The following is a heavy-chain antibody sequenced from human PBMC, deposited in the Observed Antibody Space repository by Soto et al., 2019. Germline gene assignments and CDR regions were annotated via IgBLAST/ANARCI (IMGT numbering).Heavy chain of an antibody. CDR3: GRCVVVALASYYCDGMDV. Sequence: QVQLVQSGAEVRKPGASVKVSCRASGYSFKSYDINWVRQVAGQGLEWLGWINPNTGNTGYAQNFQGRVTMTRDTSISTVYLELSSLRSEDTAIYYCGRCVVVALASYYCDGMDVWGPGTAVTVSS. J-gene: IGHJ6*02. D-gene: IGHD2-15*01. CDR1: GYSFKSYD. CDR2: INPNTGNT. V-gene: IGHV1-8*01.